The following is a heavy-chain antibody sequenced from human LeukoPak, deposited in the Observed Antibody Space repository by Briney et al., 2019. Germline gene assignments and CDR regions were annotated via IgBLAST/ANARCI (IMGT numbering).Heavy chain of an antibody. D-gene: IGHD1-26*01. CDR2: ISGSGGGT. CDR3: AKAISTANIVGATDFDY. CDR1: GFTFSSYA. V-gene: IGHV3-23*01. Sequence: GGSLRLSCAASGFTFSSYAMSWVRQAPGKGLEWVSAISGSGGGTYYADSVKGRFTISRDNSKNTLYLQMNSLRAEDTAVYYCAKAISTANIVGATDFDYWGQGTLVTVSS. J-gene: IGHJ4*02.